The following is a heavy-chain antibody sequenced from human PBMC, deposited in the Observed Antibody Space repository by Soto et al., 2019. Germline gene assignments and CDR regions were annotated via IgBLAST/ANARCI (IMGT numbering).Heavy chain of an antibody. J-gene: IGHJ2*01. D-gene: IGHD1-26*01. CDR2: INAGNGNT. V-gene: IGHV1-3*01. CDR1: GYTFTNYA. CDR3: ARGGSLYWYFDL. Sequence: QVQLVQSGAEVKKPGASVKVSCKASGYTFTNYAMHWVRQAPGQRLEWIGWINAGNGNTKYSQKFQGRVTITRDTAASTAYTELSSLRSEDTAVYYCARGGSLYWYFDLWGRGTLVTVSS.